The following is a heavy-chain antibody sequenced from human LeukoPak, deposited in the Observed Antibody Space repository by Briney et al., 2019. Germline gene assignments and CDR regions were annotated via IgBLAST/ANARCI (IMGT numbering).Heavy chain of an antibody. CDR2: ISAYNVNT. Sequence: ASVKVSCEASGYTFTSYGISWVRQAPGQGLEWMGWISAYNVNTNDAQKLQGRVTMTTDTSTTTAYMEPRSLRSDDAAVYYCARVPVSGPGARFDYWGQGTLVTVSS. D-gene: IGHD4-11*01. CDR3: ARVPVSGPGARFDY. J-gene: IGHJ4*02. CDR1: GYTFTSYG. V-gene: IGHV1-18*01.